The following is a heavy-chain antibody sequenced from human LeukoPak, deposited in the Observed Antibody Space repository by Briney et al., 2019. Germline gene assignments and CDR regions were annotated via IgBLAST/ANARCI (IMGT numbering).Heavy chain of an antibody. CDR3: ARGAGFGELLY. J-gene: IGHJ4*02. Sequence: GGSLRLSCAASGFTFRSYAMSGVRQAPGKGREWVAGISGSGGSTYYADSVKGRFTISRDNAKNSLYLQMNSLRAEDTAVYYCARGAGFGELLYWGQGTLVTVSS. D-gene: IGHD3-10*01. CDR1: GFTFRSYA. CDR2: ISGSGGST. V-gene: IGHV3-23*01.